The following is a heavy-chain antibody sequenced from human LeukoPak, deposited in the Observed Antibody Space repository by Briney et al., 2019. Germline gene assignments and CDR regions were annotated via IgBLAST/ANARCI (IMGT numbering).Heavy chain of an antibody. V-gene: IGHV4-39*01. D-gene: IGHD6-13*01. Sequence: PSETLSLTCTVSGGSISSSSYYWGWIRQPPGKGLEWIRSIYYSGSTYYNPSLKSRVTIPVDTSKNQFSLKLSSVTAADTAVYYCARISVGAAGNNWFDPWGQGTLVTVSS. CDR2: IYYSGST. CDR3: ARISVGAAGNNWFDP. J-gene: IGHJ5*02. CDR1: GGSISSSSYY.